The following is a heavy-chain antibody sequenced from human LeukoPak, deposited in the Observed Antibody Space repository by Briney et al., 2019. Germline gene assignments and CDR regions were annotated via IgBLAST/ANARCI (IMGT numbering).Heavy chain of an antibody. D-gene: IGHD3-22*01. CDR1: GFTFSSYA. V-gene: IGHV3-9*01. J-gene: IGHJ4*02. Sequence: GGSLRLSCAASGFTFSSYAMSWVRQAPGKGLEWISGISWTSASIGYAGSVKGRFTISRDNAKNSLYLQMNSLRAEDTALYYCAKDFLYESSGYFDYWGQGTLVTVSS. CDR2: ISWTSASI. CDR3: AKDFLYESSGYFDY.